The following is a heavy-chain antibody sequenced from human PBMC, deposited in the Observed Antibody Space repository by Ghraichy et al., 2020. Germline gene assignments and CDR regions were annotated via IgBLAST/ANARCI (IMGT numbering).Heavy chain of an antibody. V-gene: IGHV4-34*01. CDR3: ARGSRKHYYDSSMYYFDY. CDR2: INHSGST. J-gene: IGHJ4*02. CDR1: GGSFSGYY. Sequence: SETLSLTCAVYGGSFSGYYWSWIRQPPGKGLEWIGEINHSGSTNYNPSLKSRVTISVDTSKNQFSLKLSSVTAADTAVYYCARGSRKHYYDSSMYYFDYWGQGTLVTVSS. D-gene: IGHD3-22*01.